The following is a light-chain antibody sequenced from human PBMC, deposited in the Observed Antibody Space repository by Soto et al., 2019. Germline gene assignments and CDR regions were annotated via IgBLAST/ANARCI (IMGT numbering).Light chain of an antibody. CDR2: DAS. Sequence: EIVMMQSPATLSVSPGERATLSCRASQSVSSNLAWYQQKPGQAPRLLIYDASNRATGIPARFSGSGSGTEFTLTISSLQPDDFATYYCQQYNSISLLTFGGGTKVDI. CDR1: QSVSSN. CDR3: QQYNSISLLT. V-gene: IGKV3D-15*02. J-gene: IGKJ4*01.